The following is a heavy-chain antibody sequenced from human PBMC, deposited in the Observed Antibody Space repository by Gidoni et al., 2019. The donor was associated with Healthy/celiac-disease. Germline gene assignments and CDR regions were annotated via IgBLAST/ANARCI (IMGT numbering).Heavy chain of an antibody. CDR2: ISGSGGST. D-gene: IGHD1-20*01. CDR1: GFTFSSDA. V-gene: IGHV3-23*01. J-gene: IGHJ4*02. Sequence: EVQLLESGGGLVQPGGYLRPSVGASGFTFSSDARSWVRQAPGKGLEWGSAISGSGGSTYYADSVKGRFTISRDNSKNTLYLQMNSLRAEDTAVYYCAKDITFRRINWNDFGADYWGQGTLVTVSS. CDR3: AKDITFRRINWNDFGADY.